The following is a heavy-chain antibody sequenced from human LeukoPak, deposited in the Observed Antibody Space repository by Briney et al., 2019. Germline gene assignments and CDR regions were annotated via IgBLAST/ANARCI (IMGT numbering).Heavy chain of an antibody. J-gene: IGHJ4*02. D-gene: IGHD2-15*01. CDR2: ISSSSSI. CDR1: GFTFSSYA. V-gene: IGHV3-69-1*01. CDR3: AKEGRSTTPGY. Sequence: GGSLRLSCAASGFTFSSYAMGWVRQAPGKGLEWVSSISSSSSIYYTDSVSGRFTISRDNTNNSLYLQMNSLRAEDTAVYFCAKEGRSTTPGYWGQGTLVTVSS.